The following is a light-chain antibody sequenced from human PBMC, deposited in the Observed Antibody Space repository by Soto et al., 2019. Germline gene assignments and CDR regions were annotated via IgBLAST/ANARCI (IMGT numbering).Light chain of an antibody. CDR1: SSDVGGYNY. CDR3: SSYTSSTWV. V-gene: IGLV2-14*01. Sequence: HSVLTQPASVSGSPGQSITISCTGTSSDVGGYNYVSWYQQHPGKAPKLMIYDVSNRPSGVSNRFSGSKSGNTASLTISGLQAEDEADYYCSSYTSSTWVFGGGTKVTVL. J-gene: IGLJ3*02. CDR2: DVS.